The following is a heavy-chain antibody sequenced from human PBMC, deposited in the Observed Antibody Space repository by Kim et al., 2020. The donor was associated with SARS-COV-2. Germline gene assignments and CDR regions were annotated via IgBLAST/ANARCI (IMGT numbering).Heavy chain of an antibody. CDR3: ARGVSAYQLLYGAEYYYYYMDV. V-gene: IGHV3-13*01. Sequence: GGSLRLSCAASGFTFSSYDMHWVRQATGKGLEWVSAIGTAGDTYYPGSVKGRFTISRENAKNSLYLQMNSLRAGDTAVYYCARGVSAYQLLYGAEYYYYYMDVWGKGTTVTVSS. CDR2: IGTAGDT. D-gene: IGHD2-2*02. CDR1: GFTFSSYD. J-gene: IGHJ6*03.